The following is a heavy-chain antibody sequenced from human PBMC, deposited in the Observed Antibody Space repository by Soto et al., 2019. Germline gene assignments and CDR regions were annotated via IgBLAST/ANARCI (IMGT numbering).Heavy chain of an antibody. V-gene: IGHV3-23*01. J-gene: IGHJ4*02. D-gene: IGHD3-22*01. CDR1: GLTFSSYA. CDR3: AKDRGGYYYDSSGYDY. Sequence: PGGSLRLCCAACGLTFSSYAMSWVRQAPGKGLEWVSAISGSGGSTYYADSVKGRFTISRDNSKNTLYLQMNSLRAEDTAVYYCAKDRGGYYYDSSGYDYWGQGTLVTVSS. CDR2: ISGSGGST.